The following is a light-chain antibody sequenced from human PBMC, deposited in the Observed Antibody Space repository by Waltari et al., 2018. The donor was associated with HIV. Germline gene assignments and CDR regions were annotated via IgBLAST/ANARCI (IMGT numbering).Light chain of an antibody. CDR1: SNDVPRYDR. CDR3: SSFTASGTWV. J-gene: IGLJ3*02. V-gene: IGLV2-18*02. CDR2: EVV. Sequence: QSALTQPPSVSGSPGPSVTIYCTGTSNDVPRYDRVSWYQQPPGRGPKLLLYEVVNRPSGVPGRFSGSKSGNTASLTIFGLQSEDEADYHCSSFTASGTWVFGGGTKLTV.